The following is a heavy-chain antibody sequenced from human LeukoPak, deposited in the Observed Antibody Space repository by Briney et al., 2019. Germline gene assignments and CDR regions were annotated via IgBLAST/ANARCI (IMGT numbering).Heavy chain of an antibody. CDR2: IVVGSGNT. J-gene: IGHJ5*02. CDR1: GFTFTSSA. V-gene: IGHV1-58*02. D-gene: IGHD3-10*01. Sequence: SVKVSCKASGFTFTSSAMQWVRQARGQGLEGIGWIVVGSGNTKYAQKLQERVTITRDMSTSTAYMELSSLRSEDTAVYYCAAVVIGGDYYCSGKRRFDPWGQGTLVTVSS. CDR3: AAVVIGGDYYCSGKRRFDP.